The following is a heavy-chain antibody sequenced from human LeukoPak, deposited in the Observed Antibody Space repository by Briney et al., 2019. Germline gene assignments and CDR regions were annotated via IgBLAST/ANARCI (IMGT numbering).Heavy chain of an antibody. CDR3: ARPKDSSSSFEAFDL. CDR2: IYPGDSDT. CDR1: GYSFTTYW. Sequence: GESLDFSCKGSGYSFTTYWIAWVRQMPGKGLEWMGIIYPGDSDTRYSPSLHGQVDVSADKSISTAYVQWSSLKASDTAMYYCARPKDSSSSFEAFDLWGEGTMLTVSS. V-gene: IGHV5-51*01. D-gene: IGHD6-13*01. J-gene: IGHJ3*01.